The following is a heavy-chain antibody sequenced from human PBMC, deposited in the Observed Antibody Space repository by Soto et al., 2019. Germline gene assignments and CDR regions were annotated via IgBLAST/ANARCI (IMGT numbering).Heavy chain of an antibody. CDR2: VYYTGST. V-gene: IGHV4-59*01. D-gene: IGHD6-19*01. CDR3: ARSVAVPGAHIDY. Sequence: SETLSLTCSVSGGSISGSYWSWIRQSPGKGLEWLGHVYYTGSTNYSPSLRSRVSISVDTSKNEFSLRLSSVTAADTAVYFCARSVAVPGAHIDYWGQGTQVTVSS. CDR1: GGSISGSY. J-gene: IGHJ4*02.